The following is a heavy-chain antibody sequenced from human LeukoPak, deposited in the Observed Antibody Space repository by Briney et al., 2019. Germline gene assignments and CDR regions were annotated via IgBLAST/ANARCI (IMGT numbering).Heavy chain of an antibody. V-gene: IGHV3-23*01. Sequence: GGSLRLSCAASGFTFSSYAMNWVRQAPGKGLEWVSVISGSGGSTYYADSVKGRFTISRDNSKNTLYLQMNSLRAEDTAVYYCARVSVMIVVDRFDYWGQGTLVTVSS. CDR1: GFTFSSYA. CDR2: ISGSGGST. J-gene: IGHJ4*02. D-gene: IGHD3-22*01. CDR3: ARVSVMIVVDRFDY.